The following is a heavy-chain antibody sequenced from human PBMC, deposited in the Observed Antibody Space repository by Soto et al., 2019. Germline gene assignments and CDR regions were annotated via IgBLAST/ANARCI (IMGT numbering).Heavy chain of an antibody. D-gene: IGHD1-20*01. J-gene: IGHJ4*02. CDR2: IWYHGNSM. CDR3: ARYNTGHSDY. CDR1: GFTFSSYG. Sequence: LRLSCAASGFTFSSYGMHWVRQAPGKGLEWVAVIWYHGNSMYYADSVKGRFTISRDNSKNTLYLQMNNLRAEDTAVYYCARYNTGHSDYWGQGTLVTVSS. V-gene: IGHV3-33*01.